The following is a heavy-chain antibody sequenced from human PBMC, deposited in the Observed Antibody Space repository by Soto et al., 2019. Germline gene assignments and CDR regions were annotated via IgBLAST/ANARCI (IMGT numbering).Heavy chain of an antibody. CDR2: ISAYNGNT. J-gene: IGHJ6*03. Sequence: ASVKVSCKASGYTFTSYVISWVRQAPGQGLEWMGWISAYNGNTNYAQKLQGRVTMTTDTSTSTAYMELRSLRSDDTAVYYCARDPVVVVAATNYYYMVVWGKGTTVTVSS. CDR3: ARDPVVVVAATNYYYMVV. CDR1: GYTFTSYV. V-gene: IGHV1-18*01. D-gene: IGHD2-15*01.